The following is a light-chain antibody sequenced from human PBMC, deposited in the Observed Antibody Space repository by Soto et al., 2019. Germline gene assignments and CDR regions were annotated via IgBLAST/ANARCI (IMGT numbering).Light chain of an antibody. CDR3: QQYGSSPIT. J-gene: IGKJ5*01. CDR1: QXVXSSY. Sequence: EIVLTQSPATLXLXXXXXXXXXXXXSQXVXSSYLAWYQQKPGLAPRLLIYDASSRATGIPDRFSGSGSGTDFTLTISRLEPEDFAVYYCQQYGSSPITFGQGTRLEIK. CDR2: DAS. V-gene: IGKV3D-20*01.